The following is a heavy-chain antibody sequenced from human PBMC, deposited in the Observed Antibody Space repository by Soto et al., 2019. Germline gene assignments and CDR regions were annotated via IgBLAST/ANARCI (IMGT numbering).Heavy chain of an antibody. J-gene: IGHJ4*02. CDR3: ARDRSSSLDY. V-gene: IGHV3-33*01. Sequence: QPGGSLRLSCAASGFTFNNYGMHWVRQAPGKGLEWVTVIWYDGSNKYYADSVKGRFTISRDNSKNTLYLQMNSLRAEDTAVYYCARDRSSSLDYWGQGTLVTVSS. CDR1: GFTFNNYG. CDR2: IWYDGSNK. D-gene: IGHD6-6*01.